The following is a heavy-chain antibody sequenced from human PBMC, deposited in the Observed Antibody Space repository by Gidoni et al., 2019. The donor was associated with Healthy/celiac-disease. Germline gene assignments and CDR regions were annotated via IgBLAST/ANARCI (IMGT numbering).Heavy chain of an antibody. D-gene: IGHD3-22*01. CDR3: AADRYYYDSSVRGSFDY. CDR1: GFTFPSSA. CDR2: IVGGSGNT. V-gene: IGHV1-58*02. J-gene: IGHJ4*02. Sequence: QMQLLQSGPEVKKPGPSVKVSCKASGFTFPSSAMQWVRQARGQRLEWIGWIVGGSGNTNYAQKFQERVTITRDMSTSTAYMELSSLRSEDTAVYYCAADRYYYDSSVRGSFDYWGQGTLVTVSS.